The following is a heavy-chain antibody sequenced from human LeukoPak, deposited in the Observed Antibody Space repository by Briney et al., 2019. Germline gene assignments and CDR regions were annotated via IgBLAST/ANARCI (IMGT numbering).Heavy chain of an antibody. V-gene: IGHV3-33*01. CDR3: ARPLTEGSDTPFDY. CDR1: GFTFSSYG. CDR2: IWYDGSNK. J-gene: IGHJ4*02. Sequence: GGSLRLSCAASGFTFSSYGMHWVRQAPGKGLEWVAVIWYDGSNKYYADSVKGRFTISRDNSKNTLYLQMNSLRAEDTAVYYCARPLTEGSDTPFDYWGQGTLVTVSS.